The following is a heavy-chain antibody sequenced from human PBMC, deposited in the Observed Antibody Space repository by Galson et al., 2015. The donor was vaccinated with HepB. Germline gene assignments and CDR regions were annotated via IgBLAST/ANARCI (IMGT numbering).Heavy chain of an antibody. CDR2: ISGNGNNI. J-gene: IGHJ4*02. D-gene: IGHD2-2*01. CDR1: GFTFSNYA. V-gene: IGHV3-23*01. CDR3: AKRGPLCSSNSCSGVLFEH. Sequence: SLRLSCAASGFTFSNYAMSWVRLAPGKGLEWVSVISGNGNNIYYADSVRGRFTISRDNSKNTVYLQMNSLRAEDTAIYYCAKRGPLCSSNSCSGVLFEHWGQGTLVTVSS.